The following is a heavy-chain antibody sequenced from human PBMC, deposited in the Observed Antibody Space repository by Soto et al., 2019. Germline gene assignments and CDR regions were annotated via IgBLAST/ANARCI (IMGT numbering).Heavy chain of an antibody. V-gene: IGHV3-21*01. Sequence: GGSLRLSCAASGFTFSSYSMNWVRQAPGKGLEWVSSISSSSSYIYYADSVKGRFTISRDNANNSLYLQMNSLRAEDTAVYYCARPNSGYDYAPPFDYWGQGTLVTVSS. D-gene: IGHD5-12*01. CDR1: GFTFSSYS. CDR3: ARPNSGYDYAPPFDY. CDR2: ISSSSSYI. J-gene: IGHJ4*02.